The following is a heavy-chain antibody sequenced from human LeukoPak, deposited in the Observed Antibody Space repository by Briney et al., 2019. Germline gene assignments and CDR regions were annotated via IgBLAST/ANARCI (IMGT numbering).Heavy chain of an antibody. CDR1: GYTFTSYG. J-gene: IGHJ4*02. CDR2: ISAYNGNT. D-gene: IGHD2-15*01. Sequence: ASVKVSCKASGYTFTSYGISWVRQAPGQGLEWMGWISAYNGNTNYAQKLQGRVTMTTDTSTSAAYMELRSLRSDDTAVYYCARGGLRLGYCSGGSCYGDYWGQGTLVTVSS. V-gene: IGHV1-18*01. CDR3: ARGGLRLGYCSGGSCYGDY.